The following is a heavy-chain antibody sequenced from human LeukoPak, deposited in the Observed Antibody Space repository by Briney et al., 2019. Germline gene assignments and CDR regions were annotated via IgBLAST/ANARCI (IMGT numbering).Heavy chain of an antibody. V-gene: IGHV4-34*01. CDR2: INHSGST. CDR3: ARGGGYSSSSWFGESYYMDV. D-gene: IGHD6-6*01. Sequence: SETLSLTCAVYGGSFSGYYWSWIRQPPGKGLEWIGEINHSGSTNYNPSLKSRVTISVDTSKNQFSLKPSSVTAADTAVYYCARGGGYSSSSWFGESYYMDVWGKGTTVTVSS. CDR1: GGSFSGYY. J-gene: IGHJ6*03.